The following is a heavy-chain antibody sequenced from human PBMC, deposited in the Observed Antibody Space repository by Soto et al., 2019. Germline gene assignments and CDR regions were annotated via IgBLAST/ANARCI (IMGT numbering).Heavy chain of an antibody. CDR3: AKPYYDFWSGSGFFLH. CDR2: ISYDGSNK. CDR1: GFTFSSYG. Sequence: GGSLRLSCAASGFTFSSYGMHWVRQAPGKGLEWVAVISYDGSNKYYADSVKGRFTISRDNSKNTLYLQMNSLRAEDTAVYYCAKPYYDFWSGSGFFLHWGQGTRVTVSS. D-gene: IGHD3-3*01. J-gene: IGHJ1*01. V-gene: IGHV3-30*18.